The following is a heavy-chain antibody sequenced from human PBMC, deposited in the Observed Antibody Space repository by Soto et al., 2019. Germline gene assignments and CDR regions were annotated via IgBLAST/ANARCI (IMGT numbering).Heavy chain of an antibody. Sequence: QVQLQESGPGLVKPSETLSLTCPVSGASVNSGSYYWSWIRQPPGKGLEWIGYLYYNGNTNYNPSLRSRVTISVDEYKNQFPLKLSSVTAADTAVYYCARLYDGSGSYPWGMDVWGQGTTVTVSS. CDR1: GASVNSGSYY. J-gene: IGHJ6*02. D-gene: IGHD3-10*01. V-gene: IGHV4-61*01. CDR3: ARLYDGSGSYPWGMDV. CDR2: LYYNGNT.